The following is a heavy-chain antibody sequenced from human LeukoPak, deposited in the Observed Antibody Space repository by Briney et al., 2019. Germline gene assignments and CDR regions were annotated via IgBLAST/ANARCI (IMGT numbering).Heavy chain of an antibody. J-gene: IGHJ3*02. Sequence: GASVKVSCKASGYTFTSYGISWVRQAPGQGLEWMGWISAYNGNTNYAQKLQGRVTMTTDTSTSTAYMELRSLRSDDTAVYYCARGLYEGRTSNWHVGLLSAFDIWGQGTMVTVSS. CDR3: ARGLYEGRTSNWHVGLLSAFDI. D-gene: IGHD1-1*01. CDR2: ISAYNGNT. V-gene: IGHV1-18*01. CDR1: GYTFTSYG.